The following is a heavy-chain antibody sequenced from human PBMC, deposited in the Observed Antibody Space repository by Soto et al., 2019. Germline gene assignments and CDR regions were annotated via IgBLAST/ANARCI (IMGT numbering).Heavy chain of an antibody. CDR2: INHSGST. CDR3: ARGRDRYST. D-gene: IGHD5-12*01. CDR1: GGSFSGYY. Sequence: SETLSLTCAVYGGSFSGYYWSWIRQPPGKGLEWIGEINHSGSTNYNPSLRSRVTISVDTSKNQFSLKLSSVTAADTAVYYCARGRDRYSTWGQGTLVTVSS. V-gene: IGHV4-34*01. J-gene: IGHJ4*02.